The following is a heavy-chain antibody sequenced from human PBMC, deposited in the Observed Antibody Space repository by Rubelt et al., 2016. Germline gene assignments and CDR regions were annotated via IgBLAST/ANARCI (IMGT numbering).Heavy chain of an antibody. D-gene: IGHD2-2*01. Sequence: TFSSYAMHWVRQAPGRGLEWVAVISYDGSNKYYADSVKGRFTISRDNSKNTLYLQMNSLRAEDTAVYYCARDTVPAAMLYYYYGMDVWGQGTTVTVSS. J-gene: IGHJ6*02. V-gene: IGHV3-30*04. CDR1: TFSSYA. CDR3: ARDTVPAAMLYYYYGMDV. CDR2: ISYDGSNK.